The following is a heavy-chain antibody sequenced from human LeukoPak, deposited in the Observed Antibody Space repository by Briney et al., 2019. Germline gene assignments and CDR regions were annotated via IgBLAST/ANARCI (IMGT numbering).Heavy chain of an antibody. D-gene: IGHD1-7*01. CDR1: GGSVSRSNW. CDR2: IYHSGTT. Sequence: SETLSLTCDVSGGSVSRSNWWYWVRQPPRKGLEWIGEIYHSGTTYYNPSLKSRVTISVDTSKNQFSLKLISVTAADTAVYFCARMAGSLTGTAGGVWGQGTLVTVSS. J-gene: IGHJ4*02. CDR3: ARMAGSLTGTAGGV. V-gene: IGHV4-4*02.